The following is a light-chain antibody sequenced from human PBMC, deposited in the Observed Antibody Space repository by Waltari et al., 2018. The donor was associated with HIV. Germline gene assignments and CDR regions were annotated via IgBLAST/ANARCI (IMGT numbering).Light chain of an antibody. CDR3: QQYETYYT. CDR2: QAS. Sequence: DIRLTQTPSTLSAAVRDTVTITCRASQNIGTSLAWYQQTPGKAPTLLIYQASTLQNGVSSRFSGSGSGTEFTLTITSLQRDDFASYFCQQYETYYTFGQGSRLE. V-gene: IGKV1-5*03. CDR1: QNIGTS. J-gene: IGKJ2*01.